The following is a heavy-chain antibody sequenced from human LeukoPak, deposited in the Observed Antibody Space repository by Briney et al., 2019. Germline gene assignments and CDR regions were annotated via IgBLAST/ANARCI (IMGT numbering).Heavy chain of an antibody. Sequence: PGGSLRLSCAASGFTFSSYGMHWVRQAPGKGLEWVAVISYDGSNKYYADSVKGRFTISRDNSKNTLYLQMNSLRAEDTAVYYCAKVRDTCSSSWWGDYYYYYMDVWGKGTTVTVSS. D-gene: IGHD6-13*01. CDR3: AKVRDTCSSSWWGDYYYYYMDV. CDR2: ISYDGSNK. V-gene: IGHV3-30*18. J-gene: IGHJ6*03. CDR1: GFTFSSYG.